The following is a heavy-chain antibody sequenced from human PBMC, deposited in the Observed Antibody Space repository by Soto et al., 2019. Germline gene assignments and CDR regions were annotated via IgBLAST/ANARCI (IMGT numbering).Heavy chain of an antibody. CDR1: GFTFSSYS. V-gene: IGHV3-48*01. CDR2: ISSSSSTI. CDR3: ARFRQGYCSGGSCRYYYYYYYMDV. J-gene: IGHJ6*03. D-gene: IGHD2-15*01. Sequence: PGGSLRLSCAASGFTFSSYSMNWVRQAPGKGLEWVSYISSSSSTIYYADSMKGRFTISRDNAKNSLYLQMNSLRAEDTAVYYCARFRQGYCSGGSCRYYYYYYYMDVWGKGTTVTVSS.